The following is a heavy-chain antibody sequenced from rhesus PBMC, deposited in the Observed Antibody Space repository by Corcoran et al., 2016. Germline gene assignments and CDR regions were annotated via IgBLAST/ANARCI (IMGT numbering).Heavy chain of an antibody. V-gene: IGHV3-13*01. CDR2: IKNKPNSYTT. CDR3: LWGGY. Sequence: VQLVESGGGLVQPGGALSLSCVASGFRSSNLYLPWARQAPGKGLEWVGLIKNKPNSYTTEYAAAVKGRFIISRDDSKNTLYLQMSSLKTEDTALYYALWGGYWGQGVQVTVSS. J-gene: IGHJ4*01. D-gene: IGHD1-44*01. CDR1: GFRSSNLY.